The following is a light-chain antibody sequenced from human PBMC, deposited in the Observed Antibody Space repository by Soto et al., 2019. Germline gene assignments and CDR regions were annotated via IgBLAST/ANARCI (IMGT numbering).Light chain of an antibody. Sequence: QSVLTQPPSVSAAPGQKVTISRSGSSSNIGSHYVSWYQHLPGTAPKLLIYDDNKRPSGIPDRFSGSKSGTSATLDITGLQTGDEADYFCATWDSALSAGVFATGTKVTVL. V-gene: IGLV1-51*01. CDR2: DDN. CDR1: SSNIGSHY. J-gene: IGLJ1*01. CDR3: ATWDSALSAGV.